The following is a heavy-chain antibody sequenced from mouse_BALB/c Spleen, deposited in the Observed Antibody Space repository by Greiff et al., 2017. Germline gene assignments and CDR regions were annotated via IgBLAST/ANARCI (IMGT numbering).Heavy chain of an antibody. Sequence: EVHLVESGGGLVQPGGSRKLSCAASGFTFSSFGMHWVRQAPEKGLEWVAYISSGSSTIYYADTVKGRFTISRDNPKNTLFLQMTSLRSEDTAMYYCARSVAPYWYFDVWGAGTTVTVSS. CDR3: ARSVAPYWYFDV. V-gene: IGHV5-17*02. D-gene: IGHD1-1*01. CDR1: GFTFSSFG. CDR2: ISSGSSTI. J-gene: IGHJ1*01.